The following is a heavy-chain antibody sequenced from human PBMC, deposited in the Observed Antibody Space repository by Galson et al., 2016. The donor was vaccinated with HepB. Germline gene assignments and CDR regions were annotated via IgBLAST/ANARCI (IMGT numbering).Heavy chain of an antibody. J-gene: IGHJ4*02. V-gene: IGHV5-51*01. Sequence: QSGAEVKEPRESLRISCETSGYKFASLWIAWVRQRAGEGLEWMGVIYPGDSDTKYSQPFQGQVIISADRSINTTYLQWSSLTTSATAIYYCARRGHNNGLDFWGPGTPVSVS. CDR3: ARRGHNNGLDF. CDR2: IYPGDSDT. D-gene: IGHD5-24*01. CDR1: GYKFASLW.